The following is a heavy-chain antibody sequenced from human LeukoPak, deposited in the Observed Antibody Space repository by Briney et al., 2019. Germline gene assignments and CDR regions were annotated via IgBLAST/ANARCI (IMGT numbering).Heavy chain of an antibody. Sequence: PGRSLRLSCAASGFTFDDYAMHWVRQAPGKGLEWVSGISWNSGSIGYADSVKGRFTISRDNAKNSLYLQMNSLRAEDTAVYYCARDSSSGYYTHWGQGILVTVSS. CDR2: ISWNSGSI. D-gene: IGHD3-22*01. CDR3: ARDSSSGYYTH. CDR1: GFTFDDYA. V-gene: IGHV3-9*01. J-gene: IGHJ4*02.